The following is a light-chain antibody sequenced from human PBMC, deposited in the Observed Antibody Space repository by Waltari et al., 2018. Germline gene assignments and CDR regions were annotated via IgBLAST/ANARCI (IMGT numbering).Light chain of an antibody. Sequence: EIVLTQSPGTLSLSPGERATLSCRASQTVRSSYIAWYQQRPGQAPRLLIHGASSRATGIPGRCSGSGSGTDFTLTISGLEPDDFAVYFCELYDSSPPGYTFGQGTKLEI. CDR2: GAS. V-gene: IGKV3-20*01. CDR3: ELYDSSPPGYT. J-gene: IGKJ2*01. CDR1: QTVRSSY.